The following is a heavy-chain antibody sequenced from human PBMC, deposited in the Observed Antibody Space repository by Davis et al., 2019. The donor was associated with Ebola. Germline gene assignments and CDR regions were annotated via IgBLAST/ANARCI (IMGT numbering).Heavy chain of an antibody. V-gene: IGHV4-34*01. Sequence: SETLSLTCAVYGGSFSGYFWSWIRQPPGKGLEWIGEINHSGSTNYNPSLKSRVTISVDTSKNQFSLKLSSVTAADTAVYYCARDPNYWGQGTLVTVSS. CDR1: GGSFSGYF. CDR2: INHSGST. CDR3: ARDPNY. J-gene: IGHJ4*02.